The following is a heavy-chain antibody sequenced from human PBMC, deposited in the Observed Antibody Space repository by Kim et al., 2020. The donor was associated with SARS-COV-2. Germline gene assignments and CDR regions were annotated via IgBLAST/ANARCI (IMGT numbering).Heavy chain of an antibody. D-gene: IGHD1-26*01. CDR1: GGTFSSYA. CDR3: ARFGGGALVGATNY. J-gene: IGHJ4*02. V-gene: IGHV1-69*13. CDR2: IIAIYGTA. Sequence: SVKVSCKASGGTFSSYAISWVRQAPGQGLEWMGGIIAIYGTAHYAQKFQGRVTITADESTSTAYMELSSLRSEDTAVYYCARFGGGALVGATNYWGQGTLVTVSP.